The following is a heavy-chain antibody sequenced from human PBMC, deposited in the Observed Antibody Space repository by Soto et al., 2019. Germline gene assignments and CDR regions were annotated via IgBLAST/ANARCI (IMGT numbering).Heavy chain of an antibody. V-gene: IGHV1-2*04. CDR2: INPNSGGT. J-gene: IGHJ5*02. CDR3: ARDQDYDFWSGYNNWFDP. Sequence: ASVKVSCKASGYTFTGYYMHWVRQAPGQGLEWMGWINPNSGGTNYAQKFQGWVTMTRDTSISTAYMELSRLRSDDTAVYYCARDQDYDFWSGYNNWFDPWGQGTLVTVSS. CDR1: GYTFTGYY. D-gene: IGHD3-3*01.